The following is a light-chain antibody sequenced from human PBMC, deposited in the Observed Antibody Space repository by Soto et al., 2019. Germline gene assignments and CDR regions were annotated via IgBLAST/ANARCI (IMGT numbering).Light chain of an antibody. Sequence: DIQMTQSPSTLSASVGDRVPITCRASQSISSWLAWYQQKPGKAPKLLIYDASSLESGVPSRFSGSGSGTEFTLTISSLQPDDFATYYCQQYNSYRTFGQGTKVESK. CDR3: QQYNSYRT. CDR2: DAS. CDR1: QSISSW. J-gene: IGKJ1*01. V-gene: IGKV1-5*01.